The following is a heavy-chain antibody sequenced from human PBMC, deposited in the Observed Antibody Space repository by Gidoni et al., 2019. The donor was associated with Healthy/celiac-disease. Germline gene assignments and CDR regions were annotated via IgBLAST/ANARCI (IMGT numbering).Heavy chain of an antibody. V-gene: IGHV4-61*01. D-gene: IGHD6-6*01. Sequence: QVQLQESGPGLVKPSETLSLTCTVSGGSVSSGSYYWSWIRQPPGKGLEWIGYIYYSGSTNYNPSLKSRVTISVDTSKNQFSLKLSSVTAADTAVYYCARDRHRIAARPYYYYGMDVWGQGTTVTVSS. CDR1: GGSVSSGSYY. CDR3: ARDRHRIAARPYYYYGMDV. J-gene: IGHJ6*02. CDR2: IYYSGST.